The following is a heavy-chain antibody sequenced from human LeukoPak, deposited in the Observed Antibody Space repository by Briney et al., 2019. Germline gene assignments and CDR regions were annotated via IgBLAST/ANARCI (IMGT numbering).Heavy chain of an antibody. CDR3: ARAKEGSGSYSGAFDI. V-gene: IGHV3-21*01. D-gene: IGHD1-26*01. CDR1: GFTFSSYS. Sequence: GGSLRLSCAASGFTFSSYSMNWVRQAPGKGLEWVSSISSSSSYIYYADSVKGRFTISRDNAKNSLYLQMNSLRAEDTAVYYCARAKEGSGSYSGAFDIWGQGTMVTVSS. J-gene: IGHJ3*02. CDR2: ISSSSSYI.